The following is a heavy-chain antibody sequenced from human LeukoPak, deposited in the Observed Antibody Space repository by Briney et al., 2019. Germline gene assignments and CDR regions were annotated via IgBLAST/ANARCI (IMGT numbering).Heavy chain of an antibody. Sequence: SVKVSCKASGGTFSSYTISWVRQAPGQGLEWMGRIIPILGIADYAQKFQGRVTSTADKSTSTPYMELSSLRSEDTAVYYCAREVGYSYGLDYWGQGTLVTVSS. D-gene: IGHD5-18*01. CDR3: AREVGYSYGLDY. J-gene: IGHJ4*02. V-gene: IGHV1-69*04. CDR2: IIPILGIA. CDR1: GGTFSSYT.